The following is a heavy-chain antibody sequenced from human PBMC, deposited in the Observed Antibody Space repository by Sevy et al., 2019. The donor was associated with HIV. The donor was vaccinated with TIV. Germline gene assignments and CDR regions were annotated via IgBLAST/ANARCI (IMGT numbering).Heavy chain of an antibody. D-gene: IGHD1-1*01. CDR1: PNTFSSYW. J-gene: IGHJ4*02. Sequence: GESLMISCKDFPNTFSSYWIAWVRQVSGKGLEWVGLIYPGDSETKYNPSFRGQVTISTDRSIRTAYLQWRSLKASDSAMYYCAVWGGLEIDKFGSYATPFDYWGQGTLVTVSS. CDR2: IYPGDSET. CDR3: AVWGGLEIDKFGSYATPFDY. V-gene: IGHV5-51*01.